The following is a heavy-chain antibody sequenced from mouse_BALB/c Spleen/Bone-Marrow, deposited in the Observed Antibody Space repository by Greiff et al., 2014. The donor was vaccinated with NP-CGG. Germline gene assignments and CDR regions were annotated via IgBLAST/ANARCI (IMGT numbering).Heavy chain of an antibody. J-gene: IGHJ4*01. CDR1: GYTFTSYW. D-gene: IGHD2-3*01. CDR2: IDPSDSET. V-gene: IGHV1-69*02. Sequence: QVQLQQSGAELVKPGAPVKLSCKASGYTFTSYWMNWVKQRPGRGLEWIGRIDPSDSETHYNQKFKDKATLTVDKSSSTAYILLSSLTSEDSAVYYCARALGDGYYYAMDYWGQGTSVTVSS. CDR3: ARALGDGYYYAMDY.